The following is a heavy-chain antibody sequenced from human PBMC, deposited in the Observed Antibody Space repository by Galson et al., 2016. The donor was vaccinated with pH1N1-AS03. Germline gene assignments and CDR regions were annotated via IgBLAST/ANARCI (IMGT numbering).Heavy chain of an antibody. CDR1: GFTFNTYW. J-gene: IGHJ4*02. CDR2: IKQDGSEK. V-gene: IGHV3-7*03. Sequence: SLRLSCAASGFTFNTYWMSWVRQAPGKGLEWVANIKQDGSEKYYVDSVKGRFTISRDNSKNTLYLQMNSLRAEDTAVYYCAKDPIQYGDYVWYFDYWGQGTLVTVSS. CDR3: AKDPIQYGDYVWYFDY. D-gene: IGHD4-17*01.